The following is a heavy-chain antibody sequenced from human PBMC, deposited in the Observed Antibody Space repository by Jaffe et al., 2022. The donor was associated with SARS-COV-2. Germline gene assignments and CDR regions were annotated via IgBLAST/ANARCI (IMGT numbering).Heavy chain of an antibody. CDR3: ARSGYSSSWPPRSGMDV. J-gene: IGHJ6*02. CDR2: IYYSGST. CDR1: GGSISSSSYY. Sequence: QLQLQESGPGLVKPSETLSLTCTVSGGSISSSSYYWGWIRQPPGKGLEWIGSIYYSGSTYYNPSLKSRVTISVDTSKNQFSLKLSSVTAADTAVYYCARSGYSSSWPPRSGMDVWGQGTTVTVSS. D-gene: IGHD6-13*01. V-gene: IGHV4-39*01.